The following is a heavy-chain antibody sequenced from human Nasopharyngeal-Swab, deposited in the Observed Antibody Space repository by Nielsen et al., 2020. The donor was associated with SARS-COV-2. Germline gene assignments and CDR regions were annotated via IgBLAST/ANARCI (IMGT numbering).Heavy chain of an antibody. CDR2: IKQDGSEK. CDR3: ATGSSSGWFFDY. CDR1: GFTFSSYW. D-gene: IGHD6-19*01. J-gene: IGHJ4*02. V-gene: IGHV3-7*03. Sequence: GESLKISCAASGFTFSSYWMSWVRQAPGKGLEWVANIKQDGSEKYYVESVKGRFTISRDNAKNSLFLQMNSLRAEDTAVYYCATGSSSGWFFDYWGQGTLVTVSS.